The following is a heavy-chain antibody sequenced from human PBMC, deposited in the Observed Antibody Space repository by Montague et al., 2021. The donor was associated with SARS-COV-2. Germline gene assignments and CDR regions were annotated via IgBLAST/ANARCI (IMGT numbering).Heavy chain of an antibody. V-gene: IGHV4-39*01. D-gene: IGHD1-26*01. CDR3: ARLWDTVYDYYGIDF. CDR1: GGSISSSSYY. J-gene: IGHJ6*02. Sequence: SETLSLTCAVSGGSISSSSYYWGWIRQPPGKGLEWIGNIHYSGSTYYNPSLKSRVSISVDTSKNQFSLKLSSVTAADTAVYYCARLWDTVYDYYGIDFWGQGTTVTVSS. CDR2: IHYSGST.